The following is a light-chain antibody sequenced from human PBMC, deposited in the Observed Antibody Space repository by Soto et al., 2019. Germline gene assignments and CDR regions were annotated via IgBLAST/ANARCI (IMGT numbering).Light chain of an antibody. CDR2: AAS. CDR3: QQSYSTPLT. J-gene: IGKJ4*01. V-gene: IGKV1-39*01. CDR1: QSISSY. Sequence: DIQMSQSQYSLSASVGDRVTITCRASQSISSYLNWYQQKPEKAPKLLIYAASSLQSGVSSRFSGSGSGTDFTLTISSLQPEDFATYYCQQSYSTPLTFGGGTKVDIK.